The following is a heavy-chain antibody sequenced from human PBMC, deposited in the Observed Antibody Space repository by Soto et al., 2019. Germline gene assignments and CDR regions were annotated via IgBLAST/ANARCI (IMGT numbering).Heavy chain of an antibody. CDR3: ARMGTIFGVVVMTCAFDI. D-gene: IGHD3-3*01. V-gene: IGHV1-8*01. Sequence: QVQLVQSGAEVKKPGASVKVSCKASGYTFTSYDINWVRQATGQGLEWMGWMNPNSGNTGYAQKFQGRGTMTRNTPISTAYMELSSVRSEDTAVYYCARMGTIFGVVVMTCAFDIWGQGTMVTVSS. CDR1: GYTFTSYD. CDR2: MNPNSGNT. J-gene: IGHJ3*02.